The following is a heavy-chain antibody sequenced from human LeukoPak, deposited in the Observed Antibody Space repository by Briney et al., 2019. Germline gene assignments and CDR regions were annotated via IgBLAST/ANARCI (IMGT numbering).Heavy chain of an antibody. CDR2: IYRDGST. CDR1: GFTVSSNY. V-gene: IGHV3-53*01. CDR3: ARDRGQTGYYWSYYYYMDV. D-gene: IGHD3-9*01. J-gene: IGHJ6*03. Sequence: GGSLRLSCAASGFTVSSNYMSWVRQAPGKGLEWVSVIYRDGSTFYADSVKGRFTISRDNFKNTLYLQMNSLRAEDTAVYYCARDRGQTGYYWSYYYYMDVWGKGTTVTVSS.